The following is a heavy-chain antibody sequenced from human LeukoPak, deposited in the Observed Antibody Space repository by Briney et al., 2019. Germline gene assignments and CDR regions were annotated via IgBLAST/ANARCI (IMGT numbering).Heavy chain of an antibody. CDR3: AKEVGPADY. J-gene: IGHJ4*02. CDR1: GFTFSSYG. V-gene: IGHV3-30*18. D-gene: IGHD2-2*01. Sequence: PGGSLRLSCAASGFTFSSYGMHWVRQAPGKGLEWVAVISYDGSNKYYADSVKGRFTISRDNSKNTLYLQMNSLRAEDTAVYYCAKEVGPADYWGQGTLVTVSS. CDR2: ISYDGSNK.